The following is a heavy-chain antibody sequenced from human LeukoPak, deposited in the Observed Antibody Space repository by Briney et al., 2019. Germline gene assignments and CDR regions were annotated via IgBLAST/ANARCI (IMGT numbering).Heavy chain of an antibody. J-gene: IGHJ4*02. V-gene: IGHV4-34*01. CDR1: GGSFSGYS. CDR3: ARATMVRGVMRSGFDY. D-gene: IGHD3-10*01. CDR2: INHSGST. Sequence: SSETLSLTCAVYGGSFSGYSWSWIRQPPGKGLEWIGEINHSGSTNYKPSLKSRVMISVDTSKNQFSLKLSSVTAADTAVYYCARATMVRGVMRSGFDYWGQGTLVTVSS.